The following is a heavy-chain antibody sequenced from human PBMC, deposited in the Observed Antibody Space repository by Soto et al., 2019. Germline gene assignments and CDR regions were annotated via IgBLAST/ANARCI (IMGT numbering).Heavy chain of an antibody. CDR3: AREGLSGSQPEFDN. CDR1: GVIFSSFG. CDR2: IWNDGSNT. D-gene: IGHD1-26*01. V-gene: IGHV3-33*01. J-gene: IGHJ4*02. Sequence: QVQLVEAGGGVVQPGRSLRLSCVVSGVIFSSFGMHCVRQAPGKGLEWVGFIWNDGSNTDYVDSVKGRFTISRDNSKNALYLHMNSLRVEDTAVYYCAREGLSGSQPEFDNWGQGTLVTVSS.